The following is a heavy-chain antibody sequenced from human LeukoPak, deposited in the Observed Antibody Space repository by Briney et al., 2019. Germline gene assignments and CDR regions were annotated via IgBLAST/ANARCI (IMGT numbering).Heavy chain of an antibody. V-gene: IGHV3-30-3*01. D-gene: IGHD3-16*02. J-gene: IGHJ3*01. Sequence: GGSLRLSCAASGFTFSSYAMHWVRQAPGKGLEWVAMISYDESNQYYVDSVKGRFTISRDNSKKSLYLQMNGLRPDDTALYYCAREGAIVGNAFDLWGLGTMVIVSS. CDR1: GFTFSSYA. CDR3: AREGAIVGNAFDL. CDR2: ISYDESNQ.